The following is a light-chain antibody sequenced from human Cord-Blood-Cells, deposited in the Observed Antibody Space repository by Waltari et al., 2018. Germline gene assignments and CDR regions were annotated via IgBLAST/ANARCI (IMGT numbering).Light chain of an antibody. J-gene: IGKJ4*01. CDR3: QQSYSTPLT. CDR2: AAS. CDR1: QSISSY. V-gene: IGKV1-39*01. Sequence: DIQMTHSPSSLSASVADKVTITCRASQSISSYLNWYQQKPGKAPKLLIYAASSLQSGVPSRFSGSGSGTDFTLTISSLQPEDFATYYCQQSYSTPLTFGGGTKVEI.